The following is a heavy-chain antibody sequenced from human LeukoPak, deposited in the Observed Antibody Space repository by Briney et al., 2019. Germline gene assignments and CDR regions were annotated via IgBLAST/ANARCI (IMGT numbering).Heavy chain of an antibody. D-gene: IGHD2-2*01. CDR1: GYTFTSYY. CDR2: INPSGGST. V-gene: IGHV1-46*01. CDR3: ARFDRGNAMRAFDI. Sequence: ASVKVSCKASGYTFTSYYMHWVRQAPGQGLEWMGIINPSGGSTSYAQKFQGRVTITRDTSASTAYMELSSLRSEDTAVYYCARFDRGNAMRAFDIWGQGTMVTVSS. J-gene: IGHJ3*02.